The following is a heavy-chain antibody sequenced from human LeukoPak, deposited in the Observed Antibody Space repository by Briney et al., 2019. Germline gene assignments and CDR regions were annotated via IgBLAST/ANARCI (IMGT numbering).Heavy chain of an antibody. J-gene: IGHJ4*02. CDR2: ISASASNI. V-gene: IGHV3-48*01. CDR1: GFPFSSYS. Sequence: TGGSLRLSCAASGFPFSSYSMNGVRQATGKGRKWVSYISASASNIYYLDAVKGRFTVSRHNAMNSLFLQMNRPRAEDTAIYYCVRVKGTYFDFWGQGTLVTVSS. CDR3: VRVKGTYFDF. D-gene: IGHD1-1*01.